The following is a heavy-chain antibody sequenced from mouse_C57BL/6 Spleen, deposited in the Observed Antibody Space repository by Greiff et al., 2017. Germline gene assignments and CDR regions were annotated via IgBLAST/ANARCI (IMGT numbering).Heavy chain of an antibody. V-gene: IGHV5-4*03. CDR3: ARRGAYDYDRYFDV. CDR2: ISDGGSYT. D-gene: IGHD2-4*01. CDR1: GFTFSSYA. J-gene: IGHJ1*03. Sequence: EVQVVESGGGLVKPGGSLKLSCAASGFTFSSYAMSWVRQTPEKRLEWVATISDGGSYTYYPDNVKGRFTISRDNAKNNLYLQMSHLKSEDTAMYYCARRGAYDYDRYFDVWGTGTTVTVSS.